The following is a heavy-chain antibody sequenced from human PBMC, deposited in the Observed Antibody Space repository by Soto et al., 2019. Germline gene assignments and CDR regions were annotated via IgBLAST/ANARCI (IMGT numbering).Heavy chain of an antibody. Sequence: QVQLVESGGVLVEPGGSLRLSCAGYGFSLNDYYMSWVRQAPGKGLAWISHSRSLTDAIYVSNSVKGRFTISRYNAKNSLDLQMSSLRAVDTAVYYCAIDYSNKGFDYWGQGTLVTGSS. J-gene: IGHJ4*02. D-gene: IGHD2-21*01. CDR1: GFSLNDYY. CDR3: AIDYSNKGFDY. V-gene: IGHV3-11*01. CDR2: SRSLTDAI.